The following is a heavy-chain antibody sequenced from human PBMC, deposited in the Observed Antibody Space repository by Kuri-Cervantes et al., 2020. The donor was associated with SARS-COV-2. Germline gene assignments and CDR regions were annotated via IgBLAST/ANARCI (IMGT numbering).Heavy chain of an antibody. V-gene: IGHV1-3*01. CDR3: AREPDATMVRGVIDGGLYYYGMDV. CDR1: GYTFTSYA. Sequence: ASVKVSCKASGYTFTSYAMHWVRQAPGQRLEWMGWINASNGNTKYSQKFQGRVTITRDTSASTAYMELSSLRSEDTAVYYCAREPDATMVRGVIDGGLYYYGMDVWGQGTTVTVSS. CDR2: INASNGNT. J-gene: IGHJ6*02. D-gene: IGHD3-10*01.